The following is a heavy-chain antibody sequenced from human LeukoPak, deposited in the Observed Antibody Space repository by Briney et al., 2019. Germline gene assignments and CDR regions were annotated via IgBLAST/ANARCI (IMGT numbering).Heavy chain of an antibody. J-gene: IGHJ3*02. D-gene: IGHD6-6*01. CDR1: GGSISSSGYY. CDR2: IYFSGST. CDR3: AREGSSSNYDAFDI. Sequence: SETLSLTCTVSGGSISSSGYYWGWTRQPPGKGLEWIGSIYFSGSTYYNPSLKSRATISVDTSKKQFSLKLSSVTAADTAVYYCAREGSSSNYDAFDIWGQGTMVTASS. V-gene: IGHV4-39*07.